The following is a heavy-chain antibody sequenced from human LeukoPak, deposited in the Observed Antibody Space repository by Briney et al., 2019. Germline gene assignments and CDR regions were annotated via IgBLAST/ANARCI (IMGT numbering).Heavy chain of an antibody. CDR1: GFSFSSYG. V-gene: IGHV3-30*02. CDR2: IRYDGSNK. J-gene: IGHJ4*02. CDR3: AKFYGSGSYIRDY. D-gene: IGHD3-10*01. Sequence: GGSLRLSCVASGFSFSSYGMHWVRQAPGKGLEWVAFIRYDGSNKYYADSVKGRFTISRDNSKNTLYLQMNSLRAEDTAVYYCAKFYGSGSYIRDYWGQGTLVTVSS.